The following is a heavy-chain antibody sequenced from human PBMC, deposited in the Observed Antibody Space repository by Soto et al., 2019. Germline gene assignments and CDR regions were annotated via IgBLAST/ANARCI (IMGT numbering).Heavy chain of an antibody. V-gene: IGHV3-48*01. D-gene: IGHD6-25*01. CDR2: ISSSSTI. CDR3: AREAATLNWFDP. CDR1: GFTFSSYS. J-gene: IGHJ5*02. Sequence: PGGSLRLSCAASGFTFSSYSMNWVRQAPGKGLEWVSYISSSSTIYYADSVKGRFTISRDNAKNSLYLQMNSLRAEDTAVYYCAREAATLNWFDPWGQGTLVTVPS.